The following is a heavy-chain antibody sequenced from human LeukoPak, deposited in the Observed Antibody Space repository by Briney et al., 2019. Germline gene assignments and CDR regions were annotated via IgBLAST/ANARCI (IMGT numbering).Heavy chain of an antibody. V-gene: IGHV3-23*01. D-gene: IGHD1-7*01. Sequence: GGSLRLSCAASGFTFSSYVMSWVRQAPGKGLEWVSAISGSGGSTYYADSVKGRFTISRDNSKNTLYLQMNSLRAEDTAVYYCAKDYVTGTTGEAFDYWGQGTLVTVSS. CDR1: GFTFSSYV. CDR3: AKDYVTGTTGEAFDY. J-gene: IGHJ4*02. CDR2: ISGSGGST.